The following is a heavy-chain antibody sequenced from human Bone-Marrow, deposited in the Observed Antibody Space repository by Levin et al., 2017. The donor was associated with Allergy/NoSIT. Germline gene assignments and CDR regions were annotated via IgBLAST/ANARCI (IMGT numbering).Heavy chain of an antibody. V-gene: IGHV4-30-4*01. CDR2: IYHSGST. Sequence: PSETLSLTCTVSDGSISSDDFYWSWIRQPPGKGLEWIGYIYHSGSTYYNPSLQSRVIFSVDTSNNQFSVKLSSVTAADTGVYYCATGSGRYKIFLEYWGQGTLVTVSS. J-gene: IGHJ4*02. CDR3: ATGSGRYKIFLEY. CDR1: DGSISSDDFY. D-gene: IGHD3-10*01.